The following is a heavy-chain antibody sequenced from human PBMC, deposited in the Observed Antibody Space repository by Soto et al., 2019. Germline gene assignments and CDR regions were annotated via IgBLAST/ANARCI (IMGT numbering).Heavy chain of an antibody. Sequence: QVQLVESGGGVVQPGRSLRLSCAASGFTFSSYGMHWVRQAPGKGLEWVAVISYDGSNKYYADSVKGRFTISRDNSKNTLYLQMNSLRAEDTAVYYCAKGNWNYLFDDWGQGTLVTVSS. V-gene: IGHV3-30*18. CDR2: ISYDGSNK. D-gene: IGHD1-7*01. CDR1: GFTFSSYG. J-gene: IGHJ4*02. CDR3: AKGNWNYLFDD.